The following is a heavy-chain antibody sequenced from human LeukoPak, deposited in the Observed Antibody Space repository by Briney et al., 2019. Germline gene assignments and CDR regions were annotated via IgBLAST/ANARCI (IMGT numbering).Heavy chain of an antibody. CDR2: IYYSGST. V-gene: IGHV4-59*01. J-gene: IGHJ4*02. CDR3: ARGGLWLDY. Sequence: NTSETLSLTCTVSGGSISSYYWSWIRQPPGKGLEWIGYIYYSGSTNYNPSLKSRVTISVDTSKNQFSLKLSSVTAADTAVYYCARGGLWLDYWGQGTLVTVSS. D-gene: IGHD5-18*01. CDR1: GGSISSYY.